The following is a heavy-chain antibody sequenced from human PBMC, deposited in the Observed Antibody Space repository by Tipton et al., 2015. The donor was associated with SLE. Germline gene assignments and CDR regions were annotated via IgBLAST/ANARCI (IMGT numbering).Heavy chain of an antibody. CDR2: IYSGGTA. Sequence: TLSLTCAVSGYSISSGYYWGWIRQPPGKGLEWIGSIYSGGTASYSPPLTSRVTISVATSKNQFSLTLRSVTAADTAVYYCARPGEAYSWDAFDIWGQGTMVTVSS. V-gene: IGHV4-38-2*01. J-gene: IGHJ3*02. D-gene: IGHD2-21*01. CDR3: ARPGEAYSWDAFDI. CDR1: GYSISSGYY.